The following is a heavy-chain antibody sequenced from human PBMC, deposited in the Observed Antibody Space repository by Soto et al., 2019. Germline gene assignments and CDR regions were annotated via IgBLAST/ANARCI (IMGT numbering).Heavy chain of an antibody. V-gene: IGHV6-1*01. D-gene: IGHD1-26*01. CDR3: ARDEKQENIGTYIDY. Sequence: SQTLSLTCAISGDSVSSNSAAWNWIRQSPSRGLEWLGRTYYRSKWYRDYAVSVKSRITINPDTSKSQFSLQLNSVTPEDTAMYYCARDEKQENIGTYIDYWGQGTQVTVSS. CDR1: GDSVSSNSAA. J-gene: IGHJ4*02. CDR2: TYYRSKWYR.